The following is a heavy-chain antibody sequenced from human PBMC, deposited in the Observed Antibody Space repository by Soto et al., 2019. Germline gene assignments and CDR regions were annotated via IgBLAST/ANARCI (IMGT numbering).Heavy chain of an antibody. J-gene: IGHJ5*02. CDR2: IIPIIGII. CDR1: GGTFSTYT. V-gene: IGHV1-69*08. D-gene: IGHD4-4*01. Sequence: VQLVQSGAEVKKPGSSVKVSCKASGGTFSTYTITWVRQAPGQGLEWMGRIIPIIGIINYAQKFQGRVTINADXXXGXXNMELTGLRSDDTAVYYCAGDPDSHYNDSHASAYPWGQGTLVTVSS. CDR3: AGDPDSHYNDSHASAYP.